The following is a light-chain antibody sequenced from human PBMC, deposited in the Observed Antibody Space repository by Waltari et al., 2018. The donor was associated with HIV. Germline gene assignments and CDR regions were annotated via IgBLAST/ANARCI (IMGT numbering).Light chain of an antibody. CDR1: SSDVGRYDY. Sequence: QSALTQPPSASGSPGQSVTISCTGTSSDVGRYDYVSWYQQHPGKAPKLLIYEGNKRPSGVPDRFAGSNSGNTASLTVSGLQAEDEAEYSCTSYAGINPVAFGGGTKLTVL. J-gene: IGLJ2*01. CDR2: EGN. V-gene: IGLV2-8*01. CDR3: TSYAGINPVA.